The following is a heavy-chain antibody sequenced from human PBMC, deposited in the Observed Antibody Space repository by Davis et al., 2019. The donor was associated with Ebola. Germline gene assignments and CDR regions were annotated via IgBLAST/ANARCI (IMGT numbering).Heavy chain of an antibody. CDR1: LYTFTRYD. Sequence: SVPVSCMASLYTFTRYDIICVRQAPGKGLEWMGGFDPEDGETIYAQKFQVRVTMTEDTSTDTAYMELSRLRSEDTAVYYCATGEYSYGRDYYFGIDVWGQGTTVTVSS. J-gene: IGHJ6*02. CDR2: FDPEDGET. D-gene: IGHD5-18*01. CDR3: ATGEYSYGRDYYFGIDV. V-gene: IGHV1-24*01.